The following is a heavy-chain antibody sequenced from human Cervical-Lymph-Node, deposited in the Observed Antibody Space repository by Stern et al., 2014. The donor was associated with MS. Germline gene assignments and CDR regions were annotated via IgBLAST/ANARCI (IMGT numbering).Heavy chain of an antibody. CDR2: ISANGNVA. Sequence: EVQLVESGGGLALPGGSLRLSCAASGFNFNIYAMSWVRQAPGKGLEWVSRISANGNVANDAKSAKGRFTISRDNSKNTVHLQLNSLRVEDTAVYYCARESQNYYGMDVWGQGTTVTVSS. J-gene: IGHJ6*02. V-gene: IGHV3-23*04. CDR3: ARESQNYYGMDV. CDR1: GFNFNIYA. D-gene: IGHD2/OR15-2a*01.